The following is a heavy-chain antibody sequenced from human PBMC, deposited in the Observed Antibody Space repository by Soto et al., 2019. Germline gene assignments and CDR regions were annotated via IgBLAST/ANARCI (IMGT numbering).Heavy chain of an antibody. D-gene: IGHD6-19*01. CDR1: GFTFTEYA. CDR2: NNAGTGDT. J-gene: IGHJ4*01. V-gene: IGHV1-3*01. Sequence: QVQLVQSGAEVRKSGASVNVSCKASGFTFTEYAMHWVRQAPGQRLEWMGWNNAGTGDTRYSQTLQGRVTITRDTSAGTVYMDLSSLRSEDTAVYYCARDYADISVAGIPLLAHWGQGSLVTVSS. CDR3: ARDYADISVAGIPLLAH.